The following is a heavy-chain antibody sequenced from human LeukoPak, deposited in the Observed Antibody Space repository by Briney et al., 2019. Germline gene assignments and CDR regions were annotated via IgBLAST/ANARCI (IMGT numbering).Heavy chain of an antibody. Sequence: GGSLRLSCAASGFTFSSYGMRWVRQAPGKGLEWVAVIWYDGSNKYYADSVKGRFTISRDNSKNTLYLQMNSLRAEDTAVYYCARVSGSYHLYYYYGMDVWGQGTTVTVSS. D-gene: IGHD1-26*01. CDR3: ARVSGSYHLYYYYGMDV. J-gene: IGHJ6*02. V-gene: IGHV3-33*01. CDR2: IWYDGSNK. CDR1: GFTFSSYG.